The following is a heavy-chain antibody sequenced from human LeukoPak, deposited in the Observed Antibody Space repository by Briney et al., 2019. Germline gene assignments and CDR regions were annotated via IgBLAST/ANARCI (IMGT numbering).Heavy chain of an antibody. J-gene: IGHJ4*02. CDR2: ISYDGSNK. Sequence: GRSLRLSCAASGFTFSSYAMHWVRQAPGKGLEWVAVISYDGSNKHYADSVKGRFTISRVNSKNTLYLQMNSLRTEDTAIYYCAREDSSASYYFDYWGQGTLVTVSS. CDR3: AREDSSASYYFDY. CDR1: GFTFSSYA. V-gene: IGHV3-30-3*01. D-gene: IGHD3-22*01.